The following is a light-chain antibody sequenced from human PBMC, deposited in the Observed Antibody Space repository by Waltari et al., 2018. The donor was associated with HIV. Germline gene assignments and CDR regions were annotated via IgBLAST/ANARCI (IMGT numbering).Light chain of an antibody. Sequence: IVMTQSPDSLAVSLGERATMNCKSSLSVLSPSNNKNYLAWYQQKPGQPPKLLIYWASTRESGVPERFRGSGSGTDFTLTIDTMEAEDAALNYCQQYYDVQSFGQGTKVEIK. V-gene: IGKV4-1*01. CDR2: WAS. J-gene: IGKJ2*03. CDR3: QQYYDVQS. CDR1: LSVLSPSNNKNY.